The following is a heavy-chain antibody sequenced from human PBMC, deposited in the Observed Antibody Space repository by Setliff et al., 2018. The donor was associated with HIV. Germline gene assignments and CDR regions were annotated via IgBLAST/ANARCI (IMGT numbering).Heavy chain of an antibody. Sequence: SETLSLTCTVSGGSISSYYWTWIRQPPGKGLEWIGYIYYGGTTNYNPSLKSRVTISVDTSKNQFSLKLSSLTAADTAVYYCARKKNDYNNYYFDYWGQGTLVTAPQ. CDR3: ARKKNDYNNYYFDY. V-gene: IGHV4-59*01. CDR1: GGSISSYY. J-gene: IGHJ4*02. CDR2: IYYGGTT. D-gene: IGHD4-4*01.